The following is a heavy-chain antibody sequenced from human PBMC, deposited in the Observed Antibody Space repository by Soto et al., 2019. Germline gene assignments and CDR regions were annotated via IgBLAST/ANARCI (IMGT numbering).Heavy chain of an antibody. CDR3: ARVDYYDSSGYPTDAFDI. D-gene: IGHD3-22*01. CDR2: ISSSSSTI. CDR1: GFTFSSYS. J-gene: IGHJ3*02. Sequence: QPGGSLRLSCAASGFTFSSYSMNWVRQAPGKGLEWVSYISSSSSTIYYADSVKGRFTISRDNAKNSLYLQMNSLRDEDTAVYYCARVDYYDSSGYPTDAFDIWGQGTMVTVSS. V-gene: IGHV3-48*02.